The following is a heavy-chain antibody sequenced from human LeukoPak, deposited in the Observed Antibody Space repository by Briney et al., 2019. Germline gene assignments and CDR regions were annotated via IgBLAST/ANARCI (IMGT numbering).Heavy chain of an antibody. CDR1: GYTFTSYG. Sequence: ASVKVSCKASGYTFTSYGISWVQQAPGQGLEWMGWISAYNGNTNYAQKIQGRVTMTTDTSTSTAYMELRSLRSDDTAVYYCARPMSSLDAFDIWGQGTMVTVSS. CDR2: ISAYNGNT. V-gene: IGHV1-18*01. J-gene: IGHJ3*02. CDR3: ARPMSSLDAFDI.